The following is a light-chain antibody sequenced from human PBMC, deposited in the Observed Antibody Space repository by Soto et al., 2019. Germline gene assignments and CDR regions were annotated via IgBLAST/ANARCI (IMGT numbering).Light chain of an antibody. Sequence: DIQMTHSPSTLSASVGDIVSINCRASQSISAWLAWYQQKPGKAPRLLIYKAPTLEIGVPSRFSGSGSGTEFTLTISSLQPDDFATYYCQHYNSYSEAFGQGTRWIS. J-gene: IGKJ1*01. CDR1: QSISAW. CDR3: QHYNSYSEA. V-gene: IGKV1-5*03. CDR2: KAP.